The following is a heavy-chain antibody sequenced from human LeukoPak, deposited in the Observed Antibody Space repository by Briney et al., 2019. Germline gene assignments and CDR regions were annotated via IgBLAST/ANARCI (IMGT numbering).Heavy chain of an antibody. Sequence: SQTLSLACAISGDSVSSNSAAWIWIRQSPSRGLEWLGRTYYRSKWFNDYAVSVKSRITINPDTSKNQFSLQLNSVTPEDTAVYYCARERMGKVAAAGFDYWGQGTLVTVSS. V-gene: IGHV6-1*01. D-gene: IGHD6-13*01. CDR3: ARERMGKVAAAGFDY. CDR1: GDSVSSNSAA. J-gene: IGHJ4*02. CDR2: TYYRSKWFN.